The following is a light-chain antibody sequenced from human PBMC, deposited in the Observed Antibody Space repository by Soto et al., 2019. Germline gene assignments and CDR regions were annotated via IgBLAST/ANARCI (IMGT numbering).Light chain of an antibody. CDR3: CSYTRTSNHYF. CDR2: EVR. V-gene: IGLV2-14*01. Sequence: QSSLTQPASVSGSPGRSITISCAGTSSDIGGYDYVSWYQQRPGKAPKLMIYEVRYRPSGVSNRFSGSKSGNTASLTISGLQAEDEAVYYCCSYTRTSNHYFFGRGTKVTVL. CDR1: SSDIGGYDY. J-gene: IGLJ1*01.